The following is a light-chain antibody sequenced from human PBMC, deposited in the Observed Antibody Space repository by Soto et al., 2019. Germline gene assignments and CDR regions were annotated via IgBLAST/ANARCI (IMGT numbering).Light chain of an antibody. CDR3: RSYTTSHTWV. Sequence: QSVLTQPASVSGSPGQSITISCTGTSSDVGAYDYVSWYQQHPGKAPKFMLYEVSNRPSGLSNRFSGSKSGNTASLTISGLQAEDEAAYYCRSYTTSHTWVFGGGTKLTVL. CDR1: SSDVGAYDY. CDR2: EVS. V-gene: IGLV2-14*01. J-gene: IGLJ3*02.